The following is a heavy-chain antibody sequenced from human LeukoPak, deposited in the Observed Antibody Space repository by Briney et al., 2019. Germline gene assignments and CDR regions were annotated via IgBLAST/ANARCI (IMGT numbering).Heavy chain of an antibody. CDR2: IYHSGST. CDR1: GYSISSGYY. Sequence: SETLSLTCAVSGYSISSGYYWGRIRQPPGKGLEWIGSIYHSGSTYYNPSLKSRVTISVDTSKNQFSLKLSSVTAADTAVYYCARASQWAWNYDILTGYRGDWFDPWGQGTLVTVSS. D-gene: IGHD3-9*01. J-gene: IGHJ5*02. CDR3: ARASQWAWNYDILTGYRGDWFDP. V-gene: IGHV4-38-2*01.